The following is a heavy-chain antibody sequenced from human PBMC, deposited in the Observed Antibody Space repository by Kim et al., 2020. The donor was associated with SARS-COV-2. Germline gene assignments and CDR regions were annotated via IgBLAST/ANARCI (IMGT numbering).Heavy chain of an antibody. V-gene: IGHV3-23*01. J-gene: IGHJ4*02. CDR2: ISGSGGST. CDR3: GVAVAGPRGFDF. D-gene: IGHD6-19*01. CDR1: GFTFSSYA. Sequence: GGSLRLSCAASGFTFSSYAMSWVRQAPGKGLEWVSAISGSGGSTYYADSVKGRFTISRDNSKNTLYLEMNSLRAEDTAVYYCGVAVAGPRGFDFWGQGTLVTVSS.